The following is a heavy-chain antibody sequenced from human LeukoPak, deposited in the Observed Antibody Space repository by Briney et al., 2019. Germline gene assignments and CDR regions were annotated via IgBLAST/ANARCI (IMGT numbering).Heavy chain of an antibody. CDR1: GFTFDDYA. CDR2: ISWNSGSI. J-gene: IGHJ4*02. D-gene: IGHD3-22*01. CDR3: AKVDESYYYDSSGISY. Sequence: PGGSLRLSCAASGFTFDDYAMHWVRQAPGKGLEWVSGISWNSGSIGYADSVKGRFTISRDNSKNTLYLQMNSLRAEDTAVYYCAKVDESYYYDSSGISYWGQGTLVTVSS. V-gene: IGHV3-9*01.